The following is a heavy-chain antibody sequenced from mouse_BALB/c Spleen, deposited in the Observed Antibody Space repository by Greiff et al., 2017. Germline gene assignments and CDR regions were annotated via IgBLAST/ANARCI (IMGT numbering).Heavy chain of an antibody. CDR2: IYPGDGDT. CDR3: GRRWDVGDY. CDR1: GYTFTSYW. Sequence: VQLQQSGAELARPGASVKLSCKASGYTFTSYWMQWVKQRPGQGLEWIGAIYPGDGDTRYTQKFKGKATLTADKSSSTAYMQLSSLASEDSAVYCCGRRWDVGDYWGQGTSVTVSS. J-gene: IGHJ4*01. V-gene: IGHV1-87*01. D-gene: IGHD4-1*01.